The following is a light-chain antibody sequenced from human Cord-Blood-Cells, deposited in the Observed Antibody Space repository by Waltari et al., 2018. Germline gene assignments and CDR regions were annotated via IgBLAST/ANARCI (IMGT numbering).Light chain of an antibody. CDR1: QSVSSSS. CDR2: GAS. V-gene: IGKV3-20*01. CDR3: QQYGSSPRT. J-gene: IGKJ1*01. Sequence: EIVLTQSPGTPSLSPGARATLSCRASQSVSSSSLAWYQQKPGQAPRLLIYGASSRATGIPDRFSGSGSGTDFTLTISRLEPEDFAVYYCQQYGSSPRTFGQGTKVEIK.